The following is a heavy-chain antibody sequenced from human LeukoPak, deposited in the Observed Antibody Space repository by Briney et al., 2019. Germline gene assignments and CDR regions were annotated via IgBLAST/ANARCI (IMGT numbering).Heavy chain of an antibody. J-gene: IGHJ6*02. V-gene: IGHV3-33*01. CDR2: IWYDGSNK. CDR3: ARVLSQYYYYYGMDV. CDR1: GFTFSSYG. Sequence: GGSLRLSCAASGFTFSSYGMHWVRQAPGRGLEWVAVIWYDGSNKYYADSVKGRFTISRDNSKNTLYLQMNSLRAEDTAVYYCARVLSQYYYYYGMDVWGQGTTITVSS.